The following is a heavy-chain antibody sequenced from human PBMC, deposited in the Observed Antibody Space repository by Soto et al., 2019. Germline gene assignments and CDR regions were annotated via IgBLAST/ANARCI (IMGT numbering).Heavy chain of an antibody. Sequence: QVQLVQSGAEVKKPGSSVKVSCKASGGTFSSYAISCVRQAPGQGLEWMGGIIHIFGTANYAQKFQGRVTITADESTSPAYMELSSLRSEDTAVYYCARSWELRREFDYWGQGTLVTVSS. CDR2: IIHIFGTA. D-gene: IGHD1-26*01. J-gene: IGHJ4*02. V-gene: IGHV1-69*01. CDR1: GGTFSSYA. CDR3: ARSWELRREFDY.